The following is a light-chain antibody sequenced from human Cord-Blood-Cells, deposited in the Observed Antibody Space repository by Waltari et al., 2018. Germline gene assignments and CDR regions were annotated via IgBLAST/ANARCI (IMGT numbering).Light chain of an antibody. V-gene: IGLV2-14*01. CDR2: EVS. J-gene: IGLJ2*01. Sequence: QSALTQPPSVSGSPGQSITISCTGTSSDVGGYNYVSWYQQHPGKAPKLKIYEVSNRPSGVSNRFSGSKSGNTASLTISGLQAEDEADYYCSSYTSSSSVVFGGGTKLTVL. CDR3: SSYTSSSSVV. CDR1: SSDVGGYNY.